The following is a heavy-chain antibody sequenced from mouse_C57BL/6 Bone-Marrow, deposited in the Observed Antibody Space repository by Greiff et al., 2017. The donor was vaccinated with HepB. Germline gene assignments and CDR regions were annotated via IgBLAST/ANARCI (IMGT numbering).Heavy chain of an antibody. CDR2: IWSGGST. CDR3: ARKRFITTVVDWYFDV. CDR1: GFSLTSYG. Sequence: QVQLQQSGPGLVQPSQSLSITCTVSGFSLTSYGVHWVRQSPGKGLEWLGVIWSGGSTDYNAAFISRLSISKDNSKSQVFFKMNSLQADDTAIYYCARKRFITTVVDWYFDVWGTGTTVTVSS. V-gene: IGHV2-2*01. J-gene: IGHJ1*03. D-gene: IGHD1-1*01.